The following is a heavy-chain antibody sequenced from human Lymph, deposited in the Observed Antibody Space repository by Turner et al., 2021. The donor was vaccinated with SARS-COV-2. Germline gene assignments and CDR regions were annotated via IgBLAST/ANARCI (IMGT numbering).Heavy chain of an antibody. Sequence: EVRLVESGGGVVKPGGSLMLSCAASVFTFSTFSMNWVRQAQGKGLEWISSISSSSSYIYYADAVKGRFTISRDDAKNSLYLQMNSLRVEDTAVYYCARDIPTTADYFDYWGQGTLVTVSS. CDR2: ISSSSSYI. CDR3: ARDIPTTADYFDY. V-gene: IGHV3-21*01. J-gene: IGHJ4*02. CDR1: VFTFSTFS. D-gene: IGHD4-17*01.